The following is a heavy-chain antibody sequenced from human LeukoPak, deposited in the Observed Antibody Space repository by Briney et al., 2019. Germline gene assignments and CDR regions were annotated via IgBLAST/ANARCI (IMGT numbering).Heavy chain of an antibody. CDR2: IYYSGST. V-gene: IGHV4-30-4*08. CDR3: AREAPSYYDFWSGQTGWGINYYYMDV. J-gene: IGHJ6*03. D-gene: IGHD3-3*01. CDR1: GGSISSGDYY. Sequence: SETLSLTCTVSGGSISSGDYYWSWIRQPPGKGLEWIGYIYYSGSTYYNPSLKSRVTISVDTSKNQFSLKLSSVTAADTAVYYCAREAPSYYDFWSGQTGWGINYYYMDVWGKGTTVTVSS.